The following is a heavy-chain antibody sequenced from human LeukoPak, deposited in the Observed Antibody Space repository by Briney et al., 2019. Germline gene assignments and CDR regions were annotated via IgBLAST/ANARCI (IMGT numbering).Heavy chain of an antibody. CDR1: GFTFSSYA. D-gene: IGHD6-13*01. J-gene: IGHJ6*03. V-gene: IGHV3-23*01. Sequence: PGGSLRLSCAASGFTFSSYAMSWVRQAPGKGLEWVSAISGSGGSTYYADSVKGRFTISRDNSKNTLYLQMNSQRAEDTAVYYCAKNILPYSRTLGGGYMDVWGKGTTVTVSS. CDR2: ISGSGGST. CDR3: AKNILPYSRTLGGGYMDV.